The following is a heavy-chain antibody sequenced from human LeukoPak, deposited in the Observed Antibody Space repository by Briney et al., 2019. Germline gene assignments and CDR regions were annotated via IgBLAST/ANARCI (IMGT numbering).Heavy chain of an antibody. J-gene: IGHJ4*02. V-gene: IGHV4-61*10. CDR3: AREVAVAGFDY. CDR1: GGSISSGSYY. Sequence: SQTLSLTCTVSGGSISSGSYYWSWIRQPAGKGLEWIGYIYYSGSTNYNPSLKSRVTISVDTSKNQFSLKLSSVTAADTAVYYCAREVAVAGFDYWGQGTLVTVSS. CDR2: IYYSGST. D-gene: IGHD6-19*01.